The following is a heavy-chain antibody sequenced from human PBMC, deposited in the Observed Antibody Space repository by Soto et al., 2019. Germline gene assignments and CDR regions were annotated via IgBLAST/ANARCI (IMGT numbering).Heavy chain of an antibody. CDR2: IYYSGTT. CDR3: ARGVDFEGFSPYGMDV. V-gene: IGHV4-30-4*01. D-gene: IGHD3-3*01. Sequence: QMQLQESGPGLVKASQTLSLTCTVSGGSINTGDYYWTWIRQPRGKGLEWIGYIYYSGTTYYNPFLKSRVSLSLDTSKNHFSLRLTSVTAADTSVYYCARGVDFEGFSPYGMDVWGQGTTVTVS. J-gene: IGHJ6*02. CDR1: GGSINTGDYY.